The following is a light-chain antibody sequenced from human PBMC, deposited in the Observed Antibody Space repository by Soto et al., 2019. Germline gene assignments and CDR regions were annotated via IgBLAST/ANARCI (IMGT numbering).Light chain of an antibody. CDR3: QQRTNWPSST. Sequence: EVVLTQSPATLSLSPGERATLSCRASQSVRTYLAWYQQKPGQAPRLLIHDASSRATGIPARFSGSGSGTDFTLTISSLEPEDFAVYYCQQRTNWPSSTFGQGTRLKI. CDR1: QSVRTY. V-gene: IGKV3-11*01. CDR2: DAS. J-gene: IGKJ5*01.